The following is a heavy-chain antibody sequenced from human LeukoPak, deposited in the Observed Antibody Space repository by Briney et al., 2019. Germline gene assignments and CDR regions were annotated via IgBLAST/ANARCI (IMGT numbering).Heavy chain of an antibody. V-gene: IGHV1-18*01. D-gene: IGHD2-2*01. CDR3: AREGYCNSTSCDKPFDY. J-gene: IGHJ4*02. CDR2: ISAYNGHT. Sequence: ASVKVSCKASGYTFTSYGITCVRQAPGQGLELMGWISAYNGHTNYAQKCQGRVTMTTDTSTSQAYMELRSLRSDDPALYYCAREGYCNSTSCDKPFDYWGQGTLVTVSS. CDR1: GYTFTSYG.